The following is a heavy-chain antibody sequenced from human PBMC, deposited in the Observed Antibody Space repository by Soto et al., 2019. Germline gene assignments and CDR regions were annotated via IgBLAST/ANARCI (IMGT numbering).Heavy chain of an antibody. Sequence: QVQLVESGGGVVQPGRSLRLSCAASGFTFSSYGMHWVRQAPGKGLEWVAVISYDGSNKYYADSVKGRFTISRDNSKNPLYLQMNSLRAEDTAVYYCAKEDDSSGYYYGDFDYWGQGTLVTVSS. CDR1: GFTFSSYG. V-gene: IGHV3-30*18. CDR2: ISYDGSNK. D-gene: IGHD3-22*01. J-gene: IGHJ4*02. CDR3: AKEDDSSGYYYGDFDY.